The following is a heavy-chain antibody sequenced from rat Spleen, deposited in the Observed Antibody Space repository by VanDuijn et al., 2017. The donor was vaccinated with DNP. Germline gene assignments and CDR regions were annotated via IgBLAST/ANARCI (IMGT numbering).Heavy chain of an antibody. D-gene: IGHD3-4*01. Sequence: EVQLVESGGGLVQPGRSLKLSCVASGFTFNNYWMTWIRQAPGKGLEWVASISPSGGSTYYRDSVKGRFTVSRDNAKSTLYLQMDSLRSDDTATYYCARNPDYFDYWGQGVMVTVSS. J-gene: IGHJ2*01. CDR2: ISPSGGST. V-gene: IGHV5-31*01. CDR1: GFTFNNYW. CDR3: ARNPDYFDY.